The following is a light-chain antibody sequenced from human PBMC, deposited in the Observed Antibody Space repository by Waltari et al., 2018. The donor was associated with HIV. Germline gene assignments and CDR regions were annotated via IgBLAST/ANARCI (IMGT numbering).Light chain of an antibody. CDR2: DVY. CDR1: NSDVGAYNY. V-gene: IGLV2-11*01. CDR3: CSFTQSHTAV. J-gene: IGLJ2*01. Sequence: QSALTQPRSVSGSPGQSVTISCTGTNSDVGAYNYVGWYQQYPGKAPKLLIYDVYKRPSGVPYRFSGSKSGNTASLTISGLQAEDEADYHCCSFTQSHTAVFGGGTKLTVL.